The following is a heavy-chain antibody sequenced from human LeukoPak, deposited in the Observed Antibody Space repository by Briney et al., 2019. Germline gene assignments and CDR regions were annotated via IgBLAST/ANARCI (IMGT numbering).Heavy chain of an antibody. D-gene: IGHD1-26*01. Sequence: VASVKVSCKASGYTFTGYYMHWVRQAPGQGLEWMGWINPNSGGTNCAQKFQGWVTMTRDTSISTAYMELSRLRSDDTAVYYCARESGSYNYYGMDVWGQGTTVTVSS. CDR2: INPNSGGT. V-gene: IGHV1-2*04. J-gene: IGHJ6*02. CDR3: ARESGSYNYYGMDV. CDR1: GYTFTGYY.